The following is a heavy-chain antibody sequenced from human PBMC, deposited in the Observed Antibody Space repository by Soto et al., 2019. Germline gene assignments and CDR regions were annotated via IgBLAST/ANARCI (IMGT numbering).Heavy chain of an antibody. V-gene: IGHV3-23*01. CDR2: TSGSGGST. Sequence: EVQLLESGGGLVQPGGSLRLSCAASGFTFSSCAMTWVRQAPGKGLEWVSATSGSGGSTYYADSVKGRFTISRDNSKNTVFLQMNSLRAGDTAVYYWAKDQVDVVATSKDAFDVWGQGTMVAVSS. CDR3: AKDQVDVVATSKDAFDV. D-gene: IGHD5-12*01. J-gene: IGHJ3*01. CDR1: GFTFSSCA.